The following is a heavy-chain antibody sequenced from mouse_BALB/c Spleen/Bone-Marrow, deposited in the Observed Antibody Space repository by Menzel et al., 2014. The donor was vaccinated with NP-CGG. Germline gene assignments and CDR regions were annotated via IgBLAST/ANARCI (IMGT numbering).Heavy chain of an antibody. D-gene: IGHD2-12*01. CDR2: ILPGSGNT. CDR3: ARKDYYSRFGY. Sequence: VQLQQSGAELMKPGASVKISCKATGYTFSSYWIEWVKQRPGHGLEWIGEILPGSGNTNYNEKFKGKATFTADTSSNTAYTQLSSLTSEDSGVYYCARKDYYSRFGYWGQGTLVTVSA. V-gene: IGHV1-9*01. CDR1: GYTFSSYW. J-gene: IGHJ3*01.